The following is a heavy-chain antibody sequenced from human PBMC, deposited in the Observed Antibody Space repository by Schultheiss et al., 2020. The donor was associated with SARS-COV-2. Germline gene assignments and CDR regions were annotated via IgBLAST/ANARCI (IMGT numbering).Heavy chain of an antibody. CDR2: ISWNSGSI. V-gene: IGHV3-48*03. J-gene: IGHJ4*02. Sequence: GGSLRLSCAASGFTFSSYEMNWVRQAPGKGLEWVSGISWNSGSIGYADSVKGRFTISRDNAKNSLYLQMNSLRAEDTAVYYCARGSYGDYTYYFDYWGQGTLVTVSS. D-gene: IGHD4-17*01. CDR1: GFTFSSYE. CDR3: ARGSYGDYTYYFDY.